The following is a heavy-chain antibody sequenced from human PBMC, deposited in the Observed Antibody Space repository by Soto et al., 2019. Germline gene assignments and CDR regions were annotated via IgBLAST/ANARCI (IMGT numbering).Heavy chain of an antibody. J-gene: IGHJ4*02. D-gene: IGHD6-13*01. Sequence: EVQLLESGGGLVQPGGSLRLSCAASGFTFSSYAMSWVRQAPGTGLEWVSAISGSGGSTYYADSVKGRFTISRDNSKNTLYLQMNSLRAEDTAVYYCAKGGSSCDRFDYWGQGTLVTVAA. V-gene: IGHV3-23*01. CDR1: GFTFSSYA. CDR3: AKGGSSCDRFDY. CDR2: ISGSGGST.